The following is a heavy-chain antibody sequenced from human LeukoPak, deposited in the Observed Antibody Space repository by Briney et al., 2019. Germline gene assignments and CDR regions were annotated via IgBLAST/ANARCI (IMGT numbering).Heavy chain of an antibody. CDR1: GGSFSGYY. CDR2: MNHSGIT. D-gene: IGHD3-22*01. V-gene: IGHV4-34*01. Sequence: PSETLSLTCAVYGGSFSGYYWSWIRQPPGKGLEWIGEMNHSGITYYNPSLKSRVTISVDTSKNRFSLKLSSVTAADTAVYYCARIPGGSYGYDLSSGYYYVDYYYMDVWGKGTTVTVSS. CDR3: ARIPGGSYGYDLSSGYYYVDYYYMDV. J-gene: IGHJ6*03.